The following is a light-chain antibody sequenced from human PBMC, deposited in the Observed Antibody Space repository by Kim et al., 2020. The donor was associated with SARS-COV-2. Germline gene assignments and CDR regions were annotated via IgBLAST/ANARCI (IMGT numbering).Light chain of an antibody. J-gene: IGKJ1*01. V-gene: IGKV3-20*01. CDR1: QSLSSNY. Sequence: EIVLTQSPGTLSLSPGDRATLSCRASQSLSSNYLAWYQQKAGQAPRLLIYGASSRATGIPDRFSGSGSGTDFTLTISRLEPEDFAVYCCHRYGTSPRTFGQGTKVDIK. CDR3: HRYGTSPRT. CDR2: GAS.